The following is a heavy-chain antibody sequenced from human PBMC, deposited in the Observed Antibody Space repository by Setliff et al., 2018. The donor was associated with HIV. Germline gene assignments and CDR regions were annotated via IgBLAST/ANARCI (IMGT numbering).Heavy chain of an antibody. D-gene: IGHD2-2*01. J-gene: IGHJ3*02. CDR3: ATESRCSSTSCYLTFDI. V-gene: IGHV1-46*01. CDR2: INTSGGST. Sequence: ASVKVSCKASGYTFTSYYMHWVRQAPGQGLEWMGIINTSGGSTTYEQKFQGRVTLTRDTSTSTVYMELNSLRSEDTAVYYCATESRCSSTSCYLTFDIWGQGTMVTVSS. CDR1: GYTFTSYY.